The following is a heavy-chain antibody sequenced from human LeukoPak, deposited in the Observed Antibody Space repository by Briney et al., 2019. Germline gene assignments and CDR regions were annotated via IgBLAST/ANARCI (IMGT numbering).Heavy chain of an antibody. V-gene: IGHV4-34*01. CDR1: GGSFNTYY. D-gene: IGHD3-10*01. J-gene: IGHJ6*02. Sequence: PSETLSLTCAVYGGSFNTYYWTWIRQPPGKVLEWIGEINDSRNTNYNPTLKSRVTISVDTSKNQFSLKLSSVTAADTAVYYCARDHGELGYYYYGMDVWGQGTTVTVSS. CDR3: ARDHGELGYYYYGMDV. CDR2: INDSRNT.